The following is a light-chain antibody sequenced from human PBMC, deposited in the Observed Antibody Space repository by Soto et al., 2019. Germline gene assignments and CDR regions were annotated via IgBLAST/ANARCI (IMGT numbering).Light chain of an antibody. Sequence: DIQMTQSPSTLSASVGDRVTITCRASQSVSNWLAWYQQKPGKAPKLLIYKASTLETGVPSRFSGSGSGTQFTLTISSLQPGYFATYYCQQYNAYSITFGEGTRLDIK. V-gene: IGKV1-5*03. CDR2: KAS. CDR1: QSVSNW. J-gene: IGKJ5*01. CDR3: QQYNAYSIT.